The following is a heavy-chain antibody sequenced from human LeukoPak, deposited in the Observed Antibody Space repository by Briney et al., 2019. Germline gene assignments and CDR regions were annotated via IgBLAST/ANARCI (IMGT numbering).Heavy chain of an antibody. J-gene: IGHJ4*02. CDR3: ARGPNYYGSGVDPAFDY. Sequence: TSETLSLTCAVYGGSFSGYYWSWIRQPPGKGLEWIGEINHSGSTNYNPSLKSRVTISVDTSKNQFSLKLSSVTAADTAVYYCARGPNYYGSGVDPAFDYWGQGTLVTVSS. CDR1: GGSFSGYY. V-gene: IGHV4-34*01. CDR2: INHSGST. D-gene: IGHD3-10*01.